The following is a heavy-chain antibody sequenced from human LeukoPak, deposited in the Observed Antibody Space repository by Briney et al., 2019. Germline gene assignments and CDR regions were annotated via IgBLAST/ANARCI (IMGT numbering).Heavy chain of an antibody. CDR1: GFTSSSFW. J-gene: IGHJ4*02. Sequence: GGSLTLSCAASGFTSSSFWMGWVRQAPGKGLEQLANIKQDGSKKNYVGSVKGRFTISRDNTKNSLYLQMNSLSPEDTAVYYCARDIDEGSGYYDYWGQGTLVTVSS. CDR2: IKQDGSKK. V-gene: IGHV3-7*01. D-gene: IGHD3-22*01. CDR3: ARDIDEGSGYYDY.